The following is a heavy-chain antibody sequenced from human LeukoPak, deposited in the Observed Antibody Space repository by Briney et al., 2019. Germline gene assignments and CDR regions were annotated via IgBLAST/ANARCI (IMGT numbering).Heavy chain of an antibody. V-gene: IGHV3-33*06. J-gene: IGHJ4*02. Sequence: PGRSLRLSXAASGFTFSSYGMHWVRQAPGKGLEWVAVIWYDGSNKYYADSVKGRFTISRDNSKNTLYLQMNSLRAEDTAVYYCAKDLAGTSDYWGQGTLVTVSS. CDR3: AKDLAGTSDY. CDR2: IWYDGSNK. CDR1: GFTFSSYG. D-gene: IGHD6-19*01.